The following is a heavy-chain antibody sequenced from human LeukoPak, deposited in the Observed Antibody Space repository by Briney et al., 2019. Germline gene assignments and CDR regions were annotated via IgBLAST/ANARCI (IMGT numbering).Heavy chain of an antibody. D-gene: IGHD5-18*01. CDR3: ARVFGDTAMVGAFDI. CDR1: GFTFSSYA. CDR2: ISYDGSNK. Sequence: GGSLRLSCAASGFTFSSYAMHWVRQAPGKGLEWVAVISYDGSNKYYADSVKGRFTISRDNSKNTLYLQMNSLRAEDTAVYYCARVFGDTAMVGAFDIWDQGTMVTVSS. V-gene: IGHV3-30-3*01. J-gene: IGHJ3*02.